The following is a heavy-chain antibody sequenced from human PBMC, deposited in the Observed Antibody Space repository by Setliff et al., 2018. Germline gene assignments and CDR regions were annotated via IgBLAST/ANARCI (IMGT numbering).Heavy chain of an antibody. V-gene: IGHV4-61*09. CDR3: ARTSTGRYFDL. D-gene: IGHD2-2*01. Sequence: SETLSLTCTVSGDSISRRPFYWGWFRQPAGKELEWIGQIYTSWSTIYNPSLKSRVTILLDTSKNQFSLNLSSVTAADTALYYCARTSTGRYFDLWGRGTLVTVSS. CDR1: GDSISRRPFY. CDR2: IYTSWST. J-gene: IGHJ2*01.